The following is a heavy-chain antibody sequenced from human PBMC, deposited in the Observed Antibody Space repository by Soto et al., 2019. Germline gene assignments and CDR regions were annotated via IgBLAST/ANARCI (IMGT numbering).Heavy chain of an antibody. CDR3: AREGTSGSGWYGFYYYYYGMDV. V-gene: IGHV3-30-3*01. D-gene: IGHD6-19*01. Sequence: QVQLVESGGGVVQPGRSLRLSCAASGFTFSSYAMHWVRQAPGKGLERVAVISYDGSNKYYADSVKGRFTISRDNSKNTLYLQMNSLRAEDTAVYYCAREGTSGSGWYGFYYYYYGMDVWGQGTTVTVSS. J-gene: IGHJ6*02. CDR1: GFTFSSYA. CDR2: ISYDGSNK.